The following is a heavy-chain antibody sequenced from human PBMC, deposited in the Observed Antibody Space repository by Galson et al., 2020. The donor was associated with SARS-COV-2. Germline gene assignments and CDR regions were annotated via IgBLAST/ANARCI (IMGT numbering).Heavy chain of an antibody. J-gene: IGHJ5*02. Sequence: SETLSLTCAVSGGSIGSGTYYWSWIRQPAGKGLEWIGRIYTSGSTNYNPSLKSRVTISVDTSKNQFSLKLSSVTAADTAVYYCARAYSSSWYAWFDPWGQGTLVTVSS. CDR1: GGSIGSGTYY. CDR3: ARAYSSSWYAWFDP. D-gene: IGHD6-13*01. V-gene: IGHV4-61*02. CDR2: IYTSGST.